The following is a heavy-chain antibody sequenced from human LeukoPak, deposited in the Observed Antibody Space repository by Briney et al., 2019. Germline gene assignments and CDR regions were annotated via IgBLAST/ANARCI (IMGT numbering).Heavy chain of an antibody. J-gene: IGHJ6*03. CDR2: INHSGST. CDR1: GGSFSGYY. D-gene: IGHD6-6*01. V-gene: IGHV4-34*01. CDR3: AREFRPYYYYYYMDV. Sequence: PSETLSLTCAVYGGSFSGYYWSWIRQPPGKGLEWIGEINHSGSTNYNPSLKSRVTISVDTSKNQFSLKLSSVTAADTAVYYCAREFRPYYYYYYMDVWGKGTTVTVSS.